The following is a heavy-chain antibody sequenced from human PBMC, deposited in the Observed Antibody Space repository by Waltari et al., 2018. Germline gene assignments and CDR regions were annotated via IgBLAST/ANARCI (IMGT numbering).Heavy chain of an antibody. Sequence: QVQLQQWGAGLLKPSETLSLTCAVYGGSFRGSYWSGIRQPPGKGLEWIGEINHSGSTNYNPSLKSRVTISVDTSKNQFSLKLSSVTAADTAVYYCARDPTGASLDYWGQGTLVTVSS. CDR1: GGSFRGSY. J-gene: IGHJ4*02. CDR3: ARDPTGASLDY. V-gene: IGHV4-34*01. D-gene: IGHD3-10*01. CDR2: INHSGST.